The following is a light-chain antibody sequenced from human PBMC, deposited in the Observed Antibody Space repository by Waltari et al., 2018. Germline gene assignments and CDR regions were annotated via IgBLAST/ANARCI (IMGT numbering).Light chain of an antibody. J-gene: IGKJ2*01. CDR1: QSVGTW. Sequence: DIQMTQSPSTLSASVGDRVTMSCRASQSVGTWLAWYQQKPGKAPKLLIYMATSLESGVPSRFSGSGSGREFTLTISSLQPDDFATYSCQQYSSFSTFGQGTKVDI. CDR3: QQYSSFST. V-gene: IGKV1-5*03. CDR2: MAT.